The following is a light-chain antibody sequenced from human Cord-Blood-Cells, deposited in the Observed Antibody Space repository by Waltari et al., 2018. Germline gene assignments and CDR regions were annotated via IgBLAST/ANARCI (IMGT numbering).Light chain of an antibody. CDR3: QQYGSSPR. J-gene: IGKJ5*01. CDR1: QSVSSSY. CDR2: GAS. V-gene: IGKV3-20*01. Sequence: EIVLTQSPGTLSMSPGERATLSCRASQSVSSSYLAWYQQKPGPAPRLLIYGASSRATGIPDRFSGSGSGTDFTLTISRLEPEDCAVYYCQQYGSSPRFGQGTRLEIK.